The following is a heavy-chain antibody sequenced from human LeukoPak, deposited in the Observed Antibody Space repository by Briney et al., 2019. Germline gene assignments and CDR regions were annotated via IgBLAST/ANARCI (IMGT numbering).Heavy chain of an antibody. V-gene: IGHV4-31*11. CDR3: ARRGVTQKYFDY. J-gene: IGHJ4*02. Sequence: SETLSLTCAVSGGSISSGGYYWSWIRQHPGKGLEWIGYIYYSGSTYYNPSLKSRVTISVDTSKNQFSLKLSSVTAADTAVYYCARRGVTQKYFDYWGQGTLVTVSS. CDR2: IYYSGST. CDR1: GGSISSGGYY. D-gene: IGHD3-10*01.